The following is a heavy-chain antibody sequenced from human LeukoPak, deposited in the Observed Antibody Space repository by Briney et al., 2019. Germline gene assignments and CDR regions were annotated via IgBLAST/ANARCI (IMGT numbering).Heavy chain of an antibody. CDR3: GKVRYCSSVSCHAVDY. CDR1: GFTFSNYA. J-gene: IGHJ4*02. V-gene: IGHV3-23*01. CDR2: ISGSGGTT. D-gene: IGHD2-2*01. Sequence: PGGSLRLSCAASGFTFSNYAMSWVRQVPGKGLEWVSSISGSGGTTFYADSVKGRFTISRDNSKNTLNLQMNSLRDEDTAVYYCGKVRYCSSVSCHAVDYWGQGTLVTVSS.